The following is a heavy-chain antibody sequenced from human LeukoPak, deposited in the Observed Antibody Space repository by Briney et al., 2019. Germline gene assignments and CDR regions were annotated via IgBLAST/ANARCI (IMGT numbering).Heavy chain of an antibody. CDR3: ARGGGNSGYFQH. V-gene: IGHV3-23*01. CDR1: GFTFSTYA. CDR2: LGDSGGST. J-gene: IGHJ1*01. D-gene: IGHD4-23*01. Sequence: SGGSLRLSCAASGFTFSTYAMSWVRQAPGRGLEWVSGLGDSGGSTYYADSVKGRFTISRDNAKNSLLLQMNSLRVQDTAVYYCARGGGNSGYFQHWGQGTLVTVSS.